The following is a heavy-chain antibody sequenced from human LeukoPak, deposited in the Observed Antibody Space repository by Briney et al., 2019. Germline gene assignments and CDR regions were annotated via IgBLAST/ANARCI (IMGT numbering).Heavy chain of an antibody. CDR1: GFTLSSYS. CDR3: ARDLAAAAY. D-gene: IGHD6-13*01. Sequence: GGSLRLSCAASGFTLSSYSMNWVRQAPGKGLEWVSSITSSSSSLYYADSVKGRFTISRDNAKNSLYLQMNSLRAEDTAVYYCARDLAAAAYWGQGTQVTVSS. J-gene: IGHJ4*02. CDR2: ITSSSSSL. V-gene: IGHV3-21*06.